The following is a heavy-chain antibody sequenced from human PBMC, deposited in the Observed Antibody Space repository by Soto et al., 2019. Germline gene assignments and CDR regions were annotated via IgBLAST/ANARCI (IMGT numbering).Heavy chain of an antibody. J-gene: IGHJ4*02. CDR1: GYTFPRFG. CDR2: ISTYDGDT. CDR3: AREGHSYGVYFDY. V-gene: IGHV1-18*01. Sequence: QVQLVQSGAEVKKPGASVKVSCKTSGYTFPRFGISWVRQAPGQGLEWMGWISTYDGDTNYAQTFQGRVTMTTDTRTSTSYLELRTLRSDDTAVYYCAREGHSYGVYFDYWGQGTLVTVSS. D-gene: IGHD5-18*01.